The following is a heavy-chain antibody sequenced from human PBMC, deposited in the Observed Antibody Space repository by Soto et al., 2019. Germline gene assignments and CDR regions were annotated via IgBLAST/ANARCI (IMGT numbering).Heavy chain of an antibody. CDR1: GGTFNGYS. D-gene: IGHD2-21*01. Sequence: QVQLVQSGAEVKEPGSSVKVYCKASGGTFNGYSISWVRQAPGQGLEWVGGTSPIFTTANYAQKFQGRHTMTADESTSTANMERSGLRSDDTAIYCCARVYSSLVRVVGQFSFDHWGQGTLVTVSS. CDR2: TSPIFTTA. CDR3: ARVYSSLVRVVGQFSFDH. J-gene: IGHJ4*02. V-gene: IGHV1-69*01.